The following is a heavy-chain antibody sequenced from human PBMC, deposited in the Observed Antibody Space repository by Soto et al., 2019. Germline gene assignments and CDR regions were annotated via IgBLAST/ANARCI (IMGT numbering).Heavy chain of an antibody. D-gene: IGHD5-12*01. Sequence: PGGSLRLSCAASGFTFSNYWMHWVRQAPGKGLVWVSRINGDGSSTTYADSVKGRFTVSRDNAKNTLFLQMNSLRAEDTAVYYCTRGYSSGYRIDYWGQGTLVTVSS. V-gene: IGHV3-74*01. CDR3: TRGYSSGYRIDY. CDR2: INGDGSST. CDR1: GFTFSNYW. J-gene: IGHJ4*02.